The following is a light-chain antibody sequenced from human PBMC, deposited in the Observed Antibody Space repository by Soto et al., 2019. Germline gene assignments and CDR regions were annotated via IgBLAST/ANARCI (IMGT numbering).Light chain of an antibody. V-gene: IGLV2-14*01. J-gene: IGLJ1*01. Sequence: QSSLTQPASVSVSPGRSITISCTGTSSDVGGYNYVSWYQQHPGKAPKLMIYEVSNRPSGVSNRFSGSKSGNTASLTISGLQAEDEADYYCSSYTSSSTFYVFGTGTKVTVL. CDR3: SSYTSSSTFYV. CDR1: SSDVGGYNY. CDR2: EVS.